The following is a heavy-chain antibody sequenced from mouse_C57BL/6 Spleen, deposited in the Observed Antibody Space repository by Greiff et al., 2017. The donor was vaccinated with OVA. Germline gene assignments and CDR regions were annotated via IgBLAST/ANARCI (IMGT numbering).Heavy chain of an antibody. Sequence: VQLQQPGAELVKPGASVKLSCKASGYTFPRYWKHWVKQRPGRGLEWIGRIDPNSGGTKYNEKFKSKATLTGDKSSSTPYMQLSSLTSEDSAVYYCARGGNSCYAMDYWGQGTSVTVSS. J-gene: IGHJ4*01. D-gene: IGHD2-1*01. CDR1: GYTFPRYW. CDR3: ARGGNSCYAMDY. V-gene: IGHV1-72*01. CDR2: IDPNSGGT.